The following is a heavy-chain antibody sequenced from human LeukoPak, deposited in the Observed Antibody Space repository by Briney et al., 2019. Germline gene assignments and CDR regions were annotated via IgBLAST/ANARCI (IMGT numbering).Heavy chain of an antibody. Sequence: TGGSLRLSCAASAFTFRTYWMSWVRQAPGKGLEWVAMIKPDGSEKYYVDSVKGLFTISRDNAKNSLYLQMTSLRAEDTAVYYCAREAYRDTSVDFWGQGTLVTVSS. CDR3: AREAYRDTSVDF. CDR2: IKPDGSEK. CDR1: AFTFRTYW. D-gene: IGHD5-18*01. J-gene: IGHJ4*02. V-gene: IGHV3-7*05.